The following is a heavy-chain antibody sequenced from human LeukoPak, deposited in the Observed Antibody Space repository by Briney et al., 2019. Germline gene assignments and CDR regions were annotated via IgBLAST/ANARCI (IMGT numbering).Heavy chain of an antibody. Sequence: GGSLRLSCAASGFTFSSFTMNWVRQAPGKGLEWVSAISGSGGSTYYADSVKGHFTISRDNSKNTLYLQMNSLRAEDTAVYYCARGYVYFDYWGQGTLVTVSS. CDR2: ISGSGGST. D-gene: IGHD3-16*01. V-gene: IGHV3-23*01. CDR1: GFTFSSFT. J-gene: IGHJ4*02. CDR3: ARGYVYFDY.